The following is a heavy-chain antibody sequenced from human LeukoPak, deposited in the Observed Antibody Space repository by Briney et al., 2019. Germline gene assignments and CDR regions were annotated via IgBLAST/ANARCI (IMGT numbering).Heavy chain of an antibody. CDR3: TSRLTGYSSGWNDY. D-gene: IGHD6-19*01. J-gene: IGHJ4*02. V-gene: IGHV3-73*01. Sequence: PGGSLRLSCAASGFTFSGSAMHWVRQASGKGLEWIGRIRSKANSYATAYAASVKGRFTISRDVSKNTAYLQMNSLKTEDTAVYYCTSRLTGYSSGWNDYWGQGTLVTVSS. CDR2: IRSKANSYAT. CDR1: GFTFSGSA.